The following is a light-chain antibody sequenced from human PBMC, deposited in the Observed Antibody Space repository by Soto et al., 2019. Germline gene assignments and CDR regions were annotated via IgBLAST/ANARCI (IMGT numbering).Light chain of an antibody. Sequence: EIVLTQSPGTLSLSAGERATLSCRASQSISSSYLGWYQQKPGQAPRLLIYGTSSRATGVPDRLSGSGSGTDFTLTISSLEPEDFAVYYCQQYGSSRWTFGQGTKVDIK. CDR2: GTS. V-gene: IGKV3-20*01. CDR3: QQYGSSRWT. J-gene: IGKJ1*01. CDR1: QSISSSY.